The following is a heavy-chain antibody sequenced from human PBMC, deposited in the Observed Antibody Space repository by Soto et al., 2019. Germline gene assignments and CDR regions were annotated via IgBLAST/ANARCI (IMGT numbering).Heavy chain of an antibody. CDR2: ISAYNGNT. D-gene: IGHD6-13*01. CDR1: GYTFTSYG. J-gene: IGHJ4*02. CDR3: ARDAAAGLTAY. V-gene: IGHV1-18*01. Sequence: ASVKVSCKASGYTFTSYGISWVRQAPGQGLEWMGWISAYNGNTKYAQKFQGRVTMTTDTSTSTAYMEVRSLRSDDTAVYYCARDAAAGLTAYWRQGTLVTVSS.